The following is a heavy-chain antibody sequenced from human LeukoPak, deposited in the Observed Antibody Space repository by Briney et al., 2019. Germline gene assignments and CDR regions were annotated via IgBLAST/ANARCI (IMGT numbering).Heavy chain of an antibody. J-gene: IGHJ4*02. D-gene: IGHD6-19*01. V-gene: IGHV5-51*01. Sequence: GESLKISGKGSGYSFTSNWIGWVRQMPGKGLEWMGIIYPGDSETTYSPSFQGQVTISADKSITTAYLQWDSLKASDTAMYYCARHPWGIKVAGYWGQGTLVTVSS. CDR3: ARHPWGIKVAGY. CDR1: GYSFTSNW. CDR2: IYPGDSET.